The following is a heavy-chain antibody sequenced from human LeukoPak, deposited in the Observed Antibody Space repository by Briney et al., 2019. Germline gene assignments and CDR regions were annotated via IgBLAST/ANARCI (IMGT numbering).Heavy chain of an antibody. V-gene: IGHV4-4*07. Sequence: SETLSLTCTVSGYSISSGYYWGWIRQPAGKGLEWIGRIYTSGSTNYNPSLKSRVTMSVDMSTNQFSLKLSSVTAADTAVYYCARAGGYCSSTSCYTGDFDYWGQGTLVTVSS. CDR1: GYSISSGYY. CDR3: ARAGGYCSSTSCYTGDFDY. D-gene: IGHD2-2*01. J-gene: IGHJ4*02. CDR2: IYTSGST.